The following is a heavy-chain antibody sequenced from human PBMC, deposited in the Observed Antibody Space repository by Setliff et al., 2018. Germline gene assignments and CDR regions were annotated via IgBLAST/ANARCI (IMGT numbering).Heavy chain of an antibody. J-gene: IGHJ4*02. CDR3: AKEGYYDHFGYYHYYFDF. CDR1: GGSLSSGSNY. Sequence: SETLSLTCTVSGGSLSSGSNYWGWFRQPAGKGLEWIGRIYTSGSTNYNPSLKSRVAISVDTPKNQFSLRLSSVTAADTAVYYCAKEGYYDHFGYYHYYFDFWGQGTLVTVSS. CDR2: IYTSGST. D-gene: IGHD3-22*01. V-gene: IGHV4-61*02.